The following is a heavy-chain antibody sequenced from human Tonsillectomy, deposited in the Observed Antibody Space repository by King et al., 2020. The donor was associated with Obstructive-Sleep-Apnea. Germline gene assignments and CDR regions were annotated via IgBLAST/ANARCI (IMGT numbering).Heavy chain of an antibody. Sequence: VQLQQWGAGLLKPSETLSLTCAVYGGSFSGYYWSWSRHPPGKGLEWIGEINHIGSTNYNPSLKSRVTISLDTSKNQFSLELSSVTAADTAVYYCARGGWGSSWPFDYWGQGTLVTVSS. D-gene: IGHD6-13*01. CDR3: ARGGWGSSWPFDY. V-gene: IGHV4-34*01. J-gene: IGHJ4*02. CDR2: INHIGST. CDR1: GGSFSGYY.